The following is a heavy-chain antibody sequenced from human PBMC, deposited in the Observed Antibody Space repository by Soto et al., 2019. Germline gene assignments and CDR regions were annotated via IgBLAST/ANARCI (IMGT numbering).Heavy chain of an antibody. Sequence: EVQLVESGGGLVQPGGSLRLSCAASGFTFSSYWMNWVRQAPGKGLEWVSNIKQDGSEKYYVDSVKGRCTISRDNDKNSLHLQMNSMRAEDTAVYYCARRGHYCDGSGYGYGMDVWGQGTTVTLSS. D-gene: IGHD3-22*01. J-gene: IGHJ6*01. CDR3: ARRGHYCDGSGYGYGMDV. CDR1: GFTFSSYW. CDR2: IKQDGSEK. V-gene: IGHV3-7*03.